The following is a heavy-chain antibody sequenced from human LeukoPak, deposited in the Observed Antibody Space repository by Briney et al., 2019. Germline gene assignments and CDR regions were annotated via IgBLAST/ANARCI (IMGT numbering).Heavy chain of an antibody. J-gene: IGHJ6*03. CDR1: YG. D-gene: IGHD2-15*01. V-gene: IGHV3-30*02. CDR2: IRSDGKNK. Sequence: YGMYWVRQAPGKGPEWVAFIRSDGKNKYYADSVKGRFIISRDNAKKTVDLHMNSLRDEDTAKYYCAKEGEGSWDMDVWGTGTTVTVSS. CDR3: AKEGEGSWDMDV.